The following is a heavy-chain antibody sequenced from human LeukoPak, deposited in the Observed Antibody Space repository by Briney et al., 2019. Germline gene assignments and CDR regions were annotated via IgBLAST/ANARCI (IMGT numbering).Heavy chain of an antibody. CDR3: ARHLSIFGVVNFDY. CDR2: IYYSGST. D-gene: IGHD3-3*01. V-gene: IGHV4-39*01. J-gene: IGHJ4*02. CDR1: GGSISSSIYY. Sequence: SETLSLTCTVSGGSISSSIYYWGWIRQPPGKGLEWIGSIYYSGSTYYNPSLKSRVTISVDTSKNQFSLKLSSVTAADTAVYYCARHLSIFGVVNFDYWGQGTLATVSS.